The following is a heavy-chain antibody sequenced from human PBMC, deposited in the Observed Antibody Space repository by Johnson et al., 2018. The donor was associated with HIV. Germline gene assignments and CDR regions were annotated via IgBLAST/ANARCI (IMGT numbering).Heavy chain of an antibody. Sequence: VQLVESGGGVVQPGRSLRLSCAASGFTFSDCYMSWLRQAPGKGLEWVSGINWNGGSTGYADSVKGRFTISRDNAKNSLYLQMNSLRAEDTALYYCAGGRIGAFDIWGQGTMVTVSS. CDR2: INWNGGST. D-gene: IGHD2-15*01. J-gene: IGHJ3*02. CDR1: GFTFSDCY. CDR3: AGGRIGAFDI. V-gene: IGHV3-20*04.